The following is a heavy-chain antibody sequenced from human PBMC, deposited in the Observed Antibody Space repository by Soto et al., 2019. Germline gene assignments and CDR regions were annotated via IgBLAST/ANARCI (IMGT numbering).Heavy chain of an antibody. CDR3: ARGSRAFGELSLFDY. D-gene: IGHD3-10*01. CDR1: GGSISSGGYY. Sequence: SETLSLTCTVSGGSISSGGYYWSWIRQHPGKGLEWIGYIYYSGSTYYNPSLKSRVTVSVDTSKNQFSLKLSSVTAADTAVYYCARGSRAFGELSLFDYWGQGTLVTVSS. CDR2: IYYSGST. V-gene: IGHV4-31*03. J-gene: IGHJ4*02.